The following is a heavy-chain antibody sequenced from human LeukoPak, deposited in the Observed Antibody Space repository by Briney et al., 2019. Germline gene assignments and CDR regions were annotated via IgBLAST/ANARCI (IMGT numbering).Heavy chain of an antibody. J-gene: IGHJ4*02. CDR1: GFTFSSYA. Sequence: GSLRLSCAASGFTFSSYAMSWIRQPPGKGLEWIGEINHSGSTNYNPSLKSRVTISVDTSKNQFSLKLSSVTAADTAVYYCARGRPHDSSGSDPYYFDYWGQGTLVTVSS. CDR3: ARGRPHDSSGSDPYYFDY. CDR2: INHSGST. D-gene: IGHD3-22*01. V-gene: IGHV4-34*01.